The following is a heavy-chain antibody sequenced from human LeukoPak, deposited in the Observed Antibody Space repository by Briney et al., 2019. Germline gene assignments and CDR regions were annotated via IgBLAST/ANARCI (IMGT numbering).Heavy chain of an antibody. CDR3: ARHGQYYDFWSGYYWFDP. CDR2: IYPGDSDT. J-gene: IGHJ5*02. Sequence: GESLKISCKGSGYSFISYWIGWVRQMPGKGLEWMGIIYPGDSDTRYSPSFQGQVTISADKSISTAYLQWSSLKASDTAMYYCARHGQYYDFWSGYYWFDPWGQGTLVTVSS. CDR1: GYSFISYW. V-gene: IGHV5-51*01. D-gene: IGHD3-3*01.